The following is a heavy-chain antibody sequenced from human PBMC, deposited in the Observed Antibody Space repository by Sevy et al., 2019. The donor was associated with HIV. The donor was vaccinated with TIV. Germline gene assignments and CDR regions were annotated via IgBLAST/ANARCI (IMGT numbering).Heavy chain of an antibody. V-gene: IGHV1-2*02. D-gene: IGHD4-17*01. CDR3: ARLTTKPTSDLYGMDV. Sequence: ASVKVSCKASGYIFTDYYIHWVRQAPGQGLEWMALINSDSGVTNYAQRFQGEVTVTRDTSLNTAYLDLSRLKSNDTAIYFCARLTTKPTSDLYGMDVWGQGTTVTVSS. J-gene: IGHJ6*02. CDR2: INSDSGVT. CDR1: GYIFTDYY.